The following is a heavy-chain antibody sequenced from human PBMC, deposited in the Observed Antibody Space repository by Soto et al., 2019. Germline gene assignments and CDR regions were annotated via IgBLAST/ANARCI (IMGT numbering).Heavy chain of an antibody. Sequence: GWSLRLSCAASGFTFINAWMSWVRQAPGKGLEWVGRIKSKTDGGTTDYAAPVKGRFTISRDDSKNTLYLQMNSLKTEDTAVYYCTTDPRYRSPYCSSTSCPHYYYYGMDVWGQGTTVTVS. D-gene: IGHD2-2*01. CDR2: IKSKTDGGTT. CDR1: GFTFINAW. V-gene: IGHV3-15*01. J-gene: IGHJ6*02. CDR3: TTDPRYRSPYCSSTSCPHYYYYGMDV.